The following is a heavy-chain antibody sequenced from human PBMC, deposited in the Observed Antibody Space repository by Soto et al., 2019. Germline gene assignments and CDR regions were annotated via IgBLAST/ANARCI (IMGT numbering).Heavy chain of an antibody. V-gene: IGHV4-39*01. J-gene: IGHJ6*03. CDR3: ARLGATVNYYYYYYMDV. CDR2: IYYSGST. D-gene: IGHD4-17*01. CDR1: GGSISSSSYY. Sequence: SETLSLTCTVSGGSISSSSYYWGWIRQPPGKGLEWIGSIYYSGSTYYNPSLKSRVTISVDTSKNQFSLKLSSVTAADTAVYYCARLGATVNYYYYYYMDVWGKGTTVTVSS.